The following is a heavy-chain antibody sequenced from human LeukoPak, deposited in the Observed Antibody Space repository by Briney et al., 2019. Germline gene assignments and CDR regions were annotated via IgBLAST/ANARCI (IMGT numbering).Heavy chain of an antibody. V-gene: IGHV3-23*01. D-gene: IGHD5-18*01. CDR2: IISSGGVT. Sequence: PGGSLRLSCAASGFAFSSYARSWVRQAPGKGLEWVSSIISSGGVTYYADSVKGRFTISRDNSQNTVYLQMDSLRAEDSAVYYCAKNGGYSYGLYYFDYWGQGTLVTVSS. J-gene: IGHJ4*02. CDR1: GFAFSSYA. CDR3: AKNGGYSYGLYYFDY.